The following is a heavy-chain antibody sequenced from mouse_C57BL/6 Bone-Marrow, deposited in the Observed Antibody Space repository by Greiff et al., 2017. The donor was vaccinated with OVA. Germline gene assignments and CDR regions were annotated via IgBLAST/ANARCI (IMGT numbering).Heavy chain of an antibody. J-gene: IGHJ2*01. CDR3: ASYYYGSDGY. Sequence: DVQLQESGPGLVKPSQSLSLTCSVTGYSITSGYHWNWIRQFPGNKLEWMGYISYDGSNNYNPSLKNRISITRDTSKNQFFLKLNSVTTEDTATYYCASYYYGSDGYWGQGTTLTVSS. CDR1: GYSITSGYH. CDR2: ISYDGSN. D-gene: IGHD1-1*01. V-gene: IGHV3-6*01.